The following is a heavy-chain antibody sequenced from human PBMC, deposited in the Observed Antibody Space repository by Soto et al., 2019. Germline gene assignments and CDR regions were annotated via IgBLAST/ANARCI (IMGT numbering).Heavy chain of an antibody. J-gene: IGHJ5*02. D-gene: IGHD5-12*01. CDR1: GYSFTSYW. CDR3: ARPAYSGYDYGLDP. Sequence: PGESLKISCKGSGYSFTSYWISWVRQMPGKGLEWMGRINPSDSYTNYSPSFQGHVTISTDKSISTAYLQWSSLKASDTSMYYCARPAYSGYDYGLDPWGQGTLVTVSS. V-gene: IGHV5-10-1*01. CDR2: INPSDSYT.